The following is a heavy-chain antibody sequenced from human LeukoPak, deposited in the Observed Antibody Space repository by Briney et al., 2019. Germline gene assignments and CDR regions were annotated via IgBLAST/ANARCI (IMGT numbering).Heavy chain of an antibody. Sequence: ASVKVSCKASGYTFTGYYMHWVRQAPGQGLEWMGWINPNSGGTNYAQKLQGRVTMTTDTSTSTAYMELRSLRSDDTAVYYCARDHYDILTDYYYYMDVWGKGTTVTISS. CDR2: INPNSGGT. CDR3: ARDHYDILTDYYYYMDV. J-gene: IGHJ6*03. V-gene: IGHV1-2*02. CDR1: GYTFTGYY. D-gene: IGHD3-9*01.